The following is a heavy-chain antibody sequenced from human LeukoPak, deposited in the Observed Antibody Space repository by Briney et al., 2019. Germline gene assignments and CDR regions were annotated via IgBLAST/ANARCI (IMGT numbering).Heavy chain of an antibody. V-gene: IGHV1-2*02. Sequence: ASVKVSCKASGYTFTDYYLHWVRQAPGQGLEWVGWINPNSGATNYAQKFQGRVSMTSDTSISTVYMELSRLRSDDTAVYYCSREDYWGQGTLVTVSS. CDR3: SREDY. CDR1: GYTFTDYY. J-gene: IGHJ4*02. CDR2: INPNSGAT.